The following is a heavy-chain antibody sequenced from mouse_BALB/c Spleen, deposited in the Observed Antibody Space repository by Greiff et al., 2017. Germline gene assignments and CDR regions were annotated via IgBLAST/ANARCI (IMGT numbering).Heavy chain of an antibody. D-gene: IGHD1-1*01. CDR3: AKHAYGSSSYWYFDV. CDR2: IWGGGST. V-gene: IGHV2-6-5*01. CDR1: GFSLTDYG. J-gene: IGHJ1*01. Sequence: QVQVVESGPGLVAPSQSLSITCTVSGFSLTDYGVSWIRQPPGKGLEWLGVIWGGGSTYYNSALKSRLSISKDNSKSQVFLKMNSLQTDDTAMYYCAKHAYGSSSYWYFDVWGAGTTVTVSS.